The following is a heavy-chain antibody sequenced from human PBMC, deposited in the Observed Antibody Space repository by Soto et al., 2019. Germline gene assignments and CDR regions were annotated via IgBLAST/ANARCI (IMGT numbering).Heavy chain of an antibody. Sequence: EVHVLESGGGLVQPGGSLRLSCAASGFTFSSYAMSWVRQAPGKGLEWVSTIRGGGGSTYYADSVKGRFTISRDNSKNTLYLQLNSLRAEDTARYFCAKESMPTATFYFDYWGQGTLVTVSS. V-gene: IGHV3-23*01. J-gene: IGHJ4*02. CDR2: IRGGGGST. CDR3: AKESMPTATFYFDY. D-gene: IGHD2-21*02. CDR1: GFTFSSYA.